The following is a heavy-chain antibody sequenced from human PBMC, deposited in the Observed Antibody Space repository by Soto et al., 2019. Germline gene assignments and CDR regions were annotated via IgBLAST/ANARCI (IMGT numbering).Heavy chain of an antibody. Sequence: SSETLSLTCTVSCGSISSCDYYWSWIRQPPGKGLEWIGYIYYSGSTYYNPSLKSRVTISVDTSKNQFSLKLSSVTAADTAVYYCARDSPSPNGILYYWGQGTLVTVS. CDR1: CGSISSCDYY. J-gene: IGHJ4*02. CDR2: IYYSGST. CDR3: ARDSPSPNGILYY. D-gene: IGHD1-1*01. V-gene: IGHV4-30-4*01.